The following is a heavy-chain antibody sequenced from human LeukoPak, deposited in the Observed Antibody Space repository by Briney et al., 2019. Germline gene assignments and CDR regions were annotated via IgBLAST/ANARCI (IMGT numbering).Heavy chain of an antibody. V-gene: IGHV3-30*03. CDR3: ARDYMVVAATGLIDY. Sequence: GGPLRLSCAASGFTFSSYGMHWVRQAPGKGLEWVAVISYDGSNKYYADSVKGRFTISRDNSKNTLYLQMNSLRAEDTAVYYCARDYMVVAATGLIDYWGQGTLVTVSS. D-gene: IGHD2-15*01. J-gene: IGHJ4*02. CDR2: ISYDGSNK. CDR1: GFTFSSYG.